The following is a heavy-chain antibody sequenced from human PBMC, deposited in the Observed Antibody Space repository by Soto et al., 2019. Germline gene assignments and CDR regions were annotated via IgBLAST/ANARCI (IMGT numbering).Heavy chain of an antibody. Sequence: GASVKVSCKASGYTFTSYGVSWVRQAPGQGLEWMGWISAFNGQTNYIQKVQGRVTLTTEASTSTAYMELRSLRSDDTAVDYCARGGDYYYGWDVWGQGTTVTVSS. J-gene: IGHJ6*02. CDR2: ISAFNGQT. CDR1: GYTFTSYG. CDR3: ARGGDYYYGWDV. V-gene: IGHV1-18*01. D-gene: IGHD3-16*01.